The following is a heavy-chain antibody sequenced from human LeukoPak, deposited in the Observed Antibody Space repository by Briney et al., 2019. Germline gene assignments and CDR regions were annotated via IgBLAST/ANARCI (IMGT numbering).Heavy chain of an antibody. CDR2: IYTSGST. V-gene: IGHV4-4*07. J-gene: IGHJ3*02. D-gene: IGHD6-19*01. CDR3: ARMSSSGWYGAFDI. Sequence: SETLPLTCTVSGGSISSYYWSWIRQPAGKGLEWIGRIYTSGSTNYNPSLKSRVTISVDTSKNQFSLKLSSVTAADTAVYYCARMSSSGWYGAFDIWGQGTMVTVSS. CDR1: GGSISSYY.